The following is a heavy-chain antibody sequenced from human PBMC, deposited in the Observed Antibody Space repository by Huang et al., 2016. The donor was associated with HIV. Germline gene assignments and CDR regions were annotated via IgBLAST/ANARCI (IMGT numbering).Heavy chain of an antibody. CDR2: IYYTGTT. Sequence: QVQLQESGPGPVKPSQTLSLTCTVSGDSISRGGYLWSWLRQSPGTGLEWIGSIYYTGTTSYNPSLRSRVTMSVDTSKNQFSRRLTSVTAEDTAVYYCARDRITQCNGGRCYSDWSDPWGQGTLVIVSS. CDR1: GDSISRGGYL. V-gene: IGHV4-30-4*08. J-gene: IGHJ5*02. CDR3: ARDRITQCNGGRCYSDWSDP. D-gene: IGHD2-15*01.